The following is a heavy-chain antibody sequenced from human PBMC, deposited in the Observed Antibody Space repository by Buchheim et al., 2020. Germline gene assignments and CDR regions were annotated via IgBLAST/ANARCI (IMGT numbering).Heavy chain of an antibody. D-gene: IGHD4-17*01. CDR2: ISSSSSYI. V-gene: IGHV3-21*01. CDR3: ARSGRTVGDYGGWEVFDP. J-gene: IGHJ5*02. Sequence: EVQLMESGGGLVKPGGSLRLSCAASGFTFSSYSMNWVRQAPGKGLEWVSSISSSSSYIYYADSVKGRFTISRDNAKNSLYLQMNSLRAEDTAVYYCARSGRTVGDYGGWEVFDPWGQGTL. CDR1: GFTFSSYS.